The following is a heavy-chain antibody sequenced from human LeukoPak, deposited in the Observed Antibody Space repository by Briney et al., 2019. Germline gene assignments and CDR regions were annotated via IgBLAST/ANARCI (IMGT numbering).Heavy chain of an antibody. CDR2: IYYSGST. J-gene: IGHJ4*02. Sequence: SETLSLTCTVSGGSISSYFWSWIRQPPGKALEWIGYIYYSGSTNYNPSLKSRVTISVDTSKKQFSLKLSSVTAADTAVYYCARDGGMNCSGGSCYSLDYWGQGTLVTVSS. V-gene: IGHV4-59*12. CDR3: ARDGGMNCSGGSCYSLDY. CDR1: GGSISSYF. D-gene: IGHD2-15*01.